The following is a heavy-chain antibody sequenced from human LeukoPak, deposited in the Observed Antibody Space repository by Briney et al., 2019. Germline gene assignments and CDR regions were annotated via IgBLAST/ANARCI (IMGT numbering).Heavy chain of an antibody. CDR3: ARPYCSSTSCYDAIWFDP. V-gene: IGHV4-39*07. CDR1: GGSISSSSYY. D-gene: IGHD2-2*01. CDR2: INHSGST. J-gene: IGHJ5*02. Sequence: SETLSLTCTVSGGSISSSSYYWGWIRQPPGKGLEWIGEINHSGSTNYNPSLKSRVTISVDTSKNQFSLKLSSVTAADTAVYYCARPYCSSTSCYDAIWFDPWGQGTLVTVSS.